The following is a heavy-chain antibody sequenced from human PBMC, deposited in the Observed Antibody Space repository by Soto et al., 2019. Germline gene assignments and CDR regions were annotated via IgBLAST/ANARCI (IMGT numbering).Heavy chain of an antibody. J-gene: IGHJ4*02. Sequence: QVQLVESGGGVVQPGRSLRLSCAASGFTFSSYGMHWVRQAPGKGLERVAVISYDGSNKYYADSVKGRFTISRDNSKNTLYLQMNSLRAEDTAVYYCAKGETTVVTPNFDYWGQGTLVTVSS. D-gene: IGHD4-17*01. V-gene: IGHV3-30*18. CDR3: AKGETTVVTPNFDY. CDR1: GFTFSSYG. CDR2: ISYDGSNK.